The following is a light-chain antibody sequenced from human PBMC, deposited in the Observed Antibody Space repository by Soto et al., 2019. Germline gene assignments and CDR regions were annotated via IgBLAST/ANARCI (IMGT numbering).Light chain of an antibody. CDR2: WAS. CDR3: QQYESTPPT. V-gene: IGKV4-1*01. J-gene: IGKJ2*01. CDR1: QSVLYSSNNKNY. Sequence: DIVMTQSPDSLAVSLAERATINCKSSQSVLYSSNNKNYLAWYQQRPRQPPKLLIYWASTRESGVPDRFSGSGSGTDFTLTITSLQAEDVAVYYCQQYESTPPTFGQGTKLEI.